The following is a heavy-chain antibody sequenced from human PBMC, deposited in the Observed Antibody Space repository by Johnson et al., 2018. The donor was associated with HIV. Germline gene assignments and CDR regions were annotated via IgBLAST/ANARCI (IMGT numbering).Heavy chain of an antibody. V-gene: IGHV3-30*02. CDR3: TTMSALWFVDLHVFGDGFDI. D-gene: IGHD3-10*01. CDR2: IPNDGSNE. CDR1: GFTFSRYG. Sequence: QVQLVESGGGVVQPGGSLRLSCVASGFTFSRYGMHWVRQAPGKGLEWVAFIPNDGSNEYYADSVKGRFTISRDNSENTLYLQMNGLKTEDTAVYYCTTMSALWFVDLHVFGDGFDIWGQGTMGTVSS. J-gene: IGHJ3*02.